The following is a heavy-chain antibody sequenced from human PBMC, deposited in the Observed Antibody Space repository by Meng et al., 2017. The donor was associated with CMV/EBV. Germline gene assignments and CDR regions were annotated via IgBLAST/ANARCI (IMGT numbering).Heavy chain of an antibody. D-gene: IGHD1-1*01. CDR1: GFTFNTAW. Sequence: CSASGFTFNTAWVSWVRQAPGKGLEWVGRIKSKTDGGTTDYAAPMQGRFTLSRDDSKNAVYLQMNSLRTEDTAMYYCTTGTGKSDFDYWGQGTLVTVSS. CDR2: IKSKTDGGTT. J-gene: IGHJ4*02. V-gene: IGHV3-15*01. CDR3: TTGTGKSDFDY.